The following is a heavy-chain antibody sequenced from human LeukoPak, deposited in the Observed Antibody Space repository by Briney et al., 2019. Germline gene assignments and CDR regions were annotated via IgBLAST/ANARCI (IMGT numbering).Heavy chain of an antibody. CDR2: IKSKTDGGTT. CDR1: GFTFSNAW. CDR3: IRHTAMGRFDY. V-gene: IGHV3-15*01. J-gene: IGHJ4*02. D-gene: IGHD5-18*01. Sequence: PGGSLRLSCAASGFTFSNAWMSWVRQAPAKGLEWVGRIKSKTDGGTTDYAAPVKGRFTISRDDSKNTLYLQMNSLKTEDTAVYYCIRHTAMGRFDYWGQGTLVTVSS.